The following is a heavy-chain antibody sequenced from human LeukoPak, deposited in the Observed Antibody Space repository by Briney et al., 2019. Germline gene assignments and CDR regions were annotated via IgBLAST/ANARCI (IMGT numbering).Heavy chain of an antibody. J-gene: IGHJ4*02. V-gene: IGHV4-59*08. D-gene: IGHD6-19*01. CDR2: IYYSGST. CDR3: AGQVGSGWYYFDY. CDR1: GGSISSYY. Sequence: KSSETLSLTCTVSGGSISSYYWSWIRQPPGKGLEWIGYIYYSGSTNYNPSLKSRVTISVDTSKNQFSLKLSSVTAADTAVYYCAGQVGSGWYYFDYWGQGTLVTVSS.